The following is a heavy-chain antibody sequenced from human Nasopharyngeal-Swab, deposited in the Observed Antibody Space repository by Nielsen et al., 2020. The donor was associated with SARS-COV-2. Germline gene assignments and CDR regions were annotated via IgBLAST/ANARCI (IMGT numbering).Heavy chain of an antibody. CDR1: GFTFSSYA. J-gene: IGHJ4*02. D-gene: IGHD3-22*01. CDR3: ARDPDSSGSYFDY. V-gene: IGHV3-30*01. CDR2: ISYDRSNK. Sequence: GESLKISCAASGFTFSSYAMHWVRQAPGKGLEWVAVISYDRSNKHYADSVKGRFTISRDNSKNMLYLQMNSLRGEDTAVYYCARDPDSSGSYFDYWGQGTLVTVSS.